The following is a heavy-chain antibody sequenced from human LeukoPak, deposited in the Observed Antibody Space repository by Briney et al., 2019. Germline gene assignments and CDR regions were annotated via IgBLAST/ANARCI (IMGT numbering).Heavy chain of an antibody. CDR1: GGSISSCY. V-gene: IGHV4-59*08. CDR3: ARLGYRQWLPPYYFDY. Sequence: PSETLSLTCTVSGGSISSCYWSWIRQPPGKGLEWIGYIYYSGSTNYNPSLKSRVTISVDTSKNQFSLKLSSVTAADTAVYYCARLGYRQWLPPYYFDYWGQGTLVTVSS. CDR2: IYYSGST. D-gene: IGHD6-19*01. J-gene: IGHJ4*02.